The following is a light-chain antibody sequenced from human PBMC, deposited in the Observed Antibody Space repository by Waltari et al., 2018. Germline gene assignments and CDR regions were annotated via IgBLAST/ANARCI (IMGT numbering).Light chain of an antibody. J-gene: IGKJ4*01. CDR3: QQADSFPLT. V-gene: IGKV1-12*01. Sequence: DIQMTQSPSSLSESVGDRVTMTCRASQGINNWLAWYQQVPGRAPKLLIYSASSLQSGVPSRFSGSGSGTNFTLTITSLQPEDFATYYCQQADSFPLTFGGGTKVEIK. CDR2: SAS. CDR1: QGINNW.